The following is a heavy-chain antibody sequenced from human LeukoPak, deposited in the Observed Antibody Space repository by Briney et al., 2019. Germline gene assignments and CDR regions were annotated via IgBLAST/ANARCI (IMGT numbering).Heavy chain of an antibody. D-gene: IGHD3-3*01. Sequence: PGGSLRLSCAASGFTFSSYWMSWVRQAPGKGPEWVAHIKQDASQEYHVDSVKGRFTIPRDNAKHSLYLQMNRQRAEDTAVYYCARGVVYPAWSGPHWSDYWGQGALVTVSS. CDR2: IKQDASQE. CDR1: GFTFSSYW. J-gene: IGHJ4*02. CDR3: ARGVVYPAWSGPHWSDY. V-gene: IGHV3-7*01.